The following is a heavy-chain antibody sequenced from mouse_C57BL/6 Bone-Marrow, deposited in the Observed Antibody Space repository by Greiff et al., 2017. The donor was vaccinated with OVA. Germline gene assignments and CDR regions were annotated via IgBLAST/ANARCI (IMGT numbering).Heavy chain of an antibody. J-gene: IGHJ3*01. Sequence: EVQLQQSGPELVKPGASVKISCKASGYSFTGYYLPWVKQSSEKSLEWIGEINPSTGGTSYNQKFKGKATLTVDKSSSTAYMQLKSLTSEDSAVYYCARSQLRFWFAYWGQGTLVTVSA. V-gene: IGHV1-43*01. CDR3: ARSQLRFWFAY. D-gene: IGHD3-2*02. CDR1: GYSFTGYY. CDR2: INPSTGGT.